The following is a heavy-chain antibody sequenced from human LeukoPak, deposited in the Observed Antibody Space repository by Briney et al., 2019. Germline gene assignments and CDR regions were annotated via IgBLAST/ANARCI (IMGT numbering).Heavy chain of an antibody. J-gene: IGHJ4*02. CDR3: AREGXXWPPYFDH. CDR1: GFTLSNYW. CDR2: INIDGSST. Sequence: PGGSLRLSCAASGFTLSNYWMHWVRQAPGKGLVWVSRINIDGSSTTYADSVKGRFIISRDNAKNTLYLQMNSLRPEETTVYYCAREGXXWPPYFDHWGQGTLVTVSS. V-gene: IGHV3-74*01.